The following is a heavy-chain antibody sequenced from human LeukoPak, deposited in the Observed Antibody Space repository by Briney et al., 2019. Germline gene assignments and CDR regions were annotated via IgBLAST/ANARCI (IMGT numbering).Heavy chain of an antibody. V-gene: IGHV4-59*01. CDR1: GGSISSYY. J-gene: IGHJ6*02. D-gene: IGHD2-2*01. CDR2: IYYSGIT. CDR3: ARDSRYCNSISCYGRPGYYGLDV. Sequence: PSETLSLTCTVSGGSISSYYWSWIRQPPGNGLESLGYIYYSGITNYNPSLKSRVTMSVDTSKNQFSLNLSSVTAADTAVYYCARDSRYCNSISCYGRPGYYGLDVWGQGTTVTVSS.